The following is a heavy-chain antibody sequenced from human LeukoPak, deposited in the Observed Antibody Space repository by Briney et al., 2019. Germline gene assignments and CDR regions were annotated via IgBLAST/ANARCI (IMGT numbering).Heavy chain of an antibody. CDR2: VSYSGTT. D-gene: IGHD6-19*01. Sequence: SETLSLTCTVSDGSLSTHYWSWIRLPPGKGLEYIGYVSYSGTTNYNPSLTSRLTISLDTSKKQIPLRLSSVTGAETAGDYWARFWSAVAGNYNYHHLDVWGKGTTVTVSS. CDR3: ARFWSAVAGNYNYHHLDV. J-gene: IGHJ6*03. V-gene: IGHV4-59*11. CDR1: DGSLSTHY.